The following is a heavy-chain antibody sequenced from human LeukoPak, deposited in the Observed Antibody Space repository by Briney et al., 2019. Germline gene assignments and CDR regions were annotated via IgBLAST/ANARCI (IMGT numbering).Heavy chain of an antibody. V-gene: IGHV1-2*06. CDR3: AFDGSGNEFDP. J-gene: IGHJ5*02. D-gene: IGHD3-10*01. CDR2: INPNSGGT. CDR1: VYTFTGYY. Sequence: GASVKVSCKASVYTFTGYYMHWVRQAPGQGLEWMGRINPNSGGTNNAQKLQGRVTMTTDTSTSTAYMELRSLRSDDTAVYYCAFDGSGNEFDPWGQGTLVTVSS.